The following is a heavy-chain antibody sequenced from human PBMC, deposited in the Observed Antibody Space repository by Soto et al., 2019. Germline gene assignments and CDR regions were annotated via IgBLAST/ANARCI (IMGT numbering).Heavy chain of an antibody. CDR1: GYSFTTYW. D-gene: IGHD6-19*01. CDR3: ARHFPSSGWDDPFDI. CDR2: IYPGDSDT. J-gene: IGHJ3*02. Sequence: GESLKISCKGSGYSFTTYWIGWVRQMPGKGLEWMGIIYPGDSDTRYSPSFQGQVTISTDKSISTAYLQWSSLKASDTAMYYCARHFPSSGWDDPFDIWGQGTMVTVSS. V-gene: IGHV5-51*01.